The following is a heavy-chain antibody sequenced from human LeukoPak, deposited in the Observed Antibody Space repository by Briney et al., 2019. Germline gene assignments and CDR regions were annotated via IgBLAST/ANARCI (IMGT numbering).Heavy chain of an antibody. J-gene: IGHJ4*02. D-gene: IGHD3-10*01. CDR1: GFTFNSYG. CDR2: ISGSGGST. V-gene: IGHV3-23*01. Sequence: PGGCLRLSCAVSGFTFNSYGLNWVRQAPGKGLEWVSLISGSGGSTYYADSVKGRFTISRDNSKNTLYLQMNSLRAEDTAVYYCAYLRGWGQGTLVTVSS. CDR3: AYLRG.